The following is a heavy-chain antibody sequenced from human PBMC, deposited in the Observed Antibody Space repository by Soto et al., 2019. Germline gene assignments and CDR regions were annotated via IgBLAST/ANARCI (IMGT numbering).Heavy chain of an antibody. J-gene: IGHJ5*02. D-gene: IGHD3-9*01. CDR3: ARDRVDDILTTFPYNWFDP. CDR1: GFTFSSYA. V-gene: IGHV3-30-3*01. Sequence: GGSLSLSCAASGFTFSSYAMHWVRQAPGKGLEWVAVISYDGSNKYYADSVKGRFTISRDNSKNTLYLQMNSLRAEDTAVYYCARDRVDDILTTFPYNWFDPWGQGTLVTVSS. CDR2: ISYDGSNK.